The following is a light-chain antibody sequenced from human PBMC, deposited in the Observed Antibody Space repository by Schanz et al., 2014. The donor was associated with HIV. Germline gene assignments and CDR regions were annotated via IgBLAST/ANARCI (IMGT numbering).Light chain of an antibody. V-gene: IGLV1-44*01. CDR1: SSNIGKNT. Sequence: QSVLTQPPSASGTPGQRVTISCSGGSSNIGKNTVNWYQQFPGAAPKLLIYSNNQRPSGVPDRFSGSKSGTSASLAISGLQSEDEADYYCGSWDDTLKGAVFGGGTQLTVL. J-gene: IGLJ7*01. CDR2: SNN. CDR3: GSWDDTLKGAV.